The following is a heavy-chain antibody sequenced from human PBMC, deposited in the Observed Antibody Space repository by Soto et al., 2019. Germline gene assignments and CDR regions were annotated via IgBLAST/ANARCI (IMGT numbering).Heavy chain of an antibody. D-gene: IGHD2-8*01. CDR2: ISYSGNT. J-gene: IGHJ4*02. CDR1: GGSISNFY. CDR3: ARAPMVLSRSYFDS. V-gene: IGHV4-59*01. Sequence: LQTLSFSCPVSGGSISNFYWSWIRPPPGKGLEWIGYISYSGNTNYNPSLKSRVSISVDTSKNQLSLNLTSVTAADTAVYYCARAPMVLSRSYFDSWGQGTPVTVSS.